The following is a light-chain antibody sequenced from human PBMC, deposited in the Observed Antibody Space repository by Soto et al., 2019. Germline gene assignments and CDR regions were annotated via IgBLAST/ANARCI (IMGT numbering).Light chain of an antibody. Sequence: EIVLTQSPGTLSLSPGERATLSCRASQSFSSNYLAWYQEKPGQAPRLLIYGASTGATGIPARFNGSGSGTEFTLTISSLQSEDCAIYYCQQYHTWPITFGGGTKVDI. J-gene: IGKJ4*01. CDR1: QSFSSN. V-gene: IGKV3-15*01. CDR2: GAS. CDR3: QQYHTWPIT.